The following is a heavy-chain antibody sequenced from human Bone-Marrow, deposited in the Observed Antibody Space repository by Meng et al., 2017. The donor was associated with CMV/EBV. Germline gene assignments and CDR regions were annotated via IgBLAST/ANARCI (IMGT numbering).Heavy chain of an antibody. D-gene: IGHD1-26*01. CDR3: ARDSASGYHYFYGMDV. J-gene: IGHJ6*01. CDR1: GDTVSSNFVA. V-gene: IGHV6-1*01. CDR2: TYYRSKWLT. Sequence: SETLSLTCAISGDTVSSNFVAWSWIRQSPSRGLEWLGRTYYRSKWLTDYATSVKSRIIITPDTSKNQFSLQPKSVSPQDAAVYYCARDSASGYHYFYGMDVWGQGTTVTVSS.